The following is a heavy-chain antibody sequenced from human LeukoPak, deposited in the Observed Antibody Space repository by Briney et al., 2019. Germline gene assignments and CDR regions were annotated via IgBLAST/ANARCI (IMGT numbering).Heavy chain of an antibody. CDR1: GLTFSDYY. D-gene: IGHD3-22*01. CDR2: ISSSGSTI. CDR3: AIQITMIVVVPYFDY. J-gene: IGHJ4*02. Sequence: PGGSLRLSCAASGLTFSDYYMTWIRQAPGKGLEWVAYISSSGSTIYSADSVKGRFTVSRDNAKNSPFLHMNSLRAEDTAIYYCAIQITMIVVVPYFDYWGQGTLVTVSS. V-gene: IGHV3-11*04.